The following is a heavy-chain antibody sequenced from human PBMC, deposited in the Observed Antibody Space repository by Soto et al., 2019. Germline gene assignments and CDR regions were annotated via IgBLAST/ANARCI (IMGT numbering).Heavy chain of an antibody. D-gene: IGHD3-3*01. CDR2: ISSSGSTI. J-gene: IGHJ6*02. Sequence: QVQLVESGGGLVKPGGSLRLSCAASGFTFSDYYMSWIRQAPGKGLEWVSYISSSGSTIYYADSVKGRFTISRDNAKNXMXXQMNSLRAEDTAVYYCARAPGGVVIIHPYYYGMDVWGQGTTVTVSS. CDR1: GFTFSDYY. V-gene: IGHV3-11*01. CDR3: ARAPGGVVIIHPYYYGMDV.